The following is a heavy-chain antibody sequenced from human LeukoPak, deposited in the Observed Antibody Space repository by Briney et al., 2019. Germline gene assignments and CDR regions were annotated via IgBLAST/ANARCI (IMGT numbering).Heavy chain of an antibody. CDR3: ARAGVLWFGESKFES. D-gene: IGHD3-10*01. J-gene: IGHJ4*02. Sequence: GGSLRLSCAASGFTFSSYAMHWVRQAPGKGLEWVAVISYDGSNKYCADSVKGRFTISRDNSKNTLYLQMNSLRAEDTAVYYCARAGVLWFGESKFESWGQGTLVTVSS. CDR2: ISYDGSNK. V-gene: IGHV3-30*04. CDR1: GFTFSSYA.